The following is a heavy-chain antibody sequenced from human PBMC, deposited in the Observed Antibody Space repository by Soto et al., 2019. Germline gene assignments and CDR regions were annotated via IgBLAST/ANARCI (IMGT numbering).Heavy chain of an antibody. CDR1: GGSISSGGYC. CDR2: IYYSGST. Sequence: SETLSLTWTVSGGSISSGGYCWSWIRQHPGKGLEWIGYIYYSGSTYYNPSLKSRVTISVDTSKNQFSLKLSSVTAADTAVYYCARDNIGGYDFWSGPSGMDVWGQGTTVTVSS. V-gene: IGHV4-31*02. J-gene: IGHJ6*02. CDR3: ARDNIGGYDFWSGPSGMDV. D-gene: IGHD3-3*01.